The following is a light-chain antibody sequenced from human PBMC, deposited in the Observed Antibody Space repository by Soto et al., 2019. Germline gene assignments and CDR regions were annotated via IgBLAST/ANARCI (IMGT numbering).Light chain of an antibody. CDR1: QSVSSRY. CDR3: QQYDDSIT. Sequence: EIVLTQSPDTLSLSPGDSATLSCRASQSVSSRYLAWYQQKPGQAPRLLISGASSRATGIPDRFSGSGSGTDFTLTISRLEPEDFAVFYCQQYDDSITFGPGTRLE. V-gene: IGKV3-20*01. J-gene: IGKJ5*01. CDR2: GAS.